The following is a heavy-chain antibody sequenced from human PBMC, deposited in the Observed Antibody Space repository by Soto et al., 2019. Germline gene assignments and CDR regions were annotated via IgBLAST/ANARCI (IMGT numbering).Heavy chain of an antibody. D-gene: IGHD3-3*01. CDR3: ARDEFGEYEFESGYLTLGKPGFAP. CDR1: GYTFTSYG. V-gene: IGHV1-18*04. CDR2: ISAYNGNT. J-gene: IGHJ5*02. Sequence: QVQLVQSGAEVKKPGASVKVSCKASGYTFTSYGISWVRQAPGQGLEWMGWISAYNGNTNYAQKLQGRVTMTTDTSTSAADKEERSLRDDDTAVKYGARDEFGEYEFESGYLTLGKPGFAPWGQGTLVTVSS.